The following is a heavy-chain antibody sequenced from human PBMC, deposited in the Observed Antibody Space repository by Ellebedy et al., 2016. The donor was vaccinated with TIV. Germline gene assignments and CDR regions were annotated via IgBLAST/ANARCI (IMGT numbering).Heavy chain of an antibody. Sequence: PGGSLRLSCVASGFTLGSHWMTWVRQAPGKGLEWVANIRQDGNEIYYLDSVKGRFTLSRDNAKNSLYLQMNSLRAEDTARYYCARDPNNDFLTGPYWFFDLWGRGTLVTVSS. CDR2: IRQDGNEI. D-gene: IGHD3-9*01. V-gene: IGHV3-7*01. J-gene: IGHJ2*01. CDR1: GFTLGSHW. CDR3: ARDPNNDFLTGPYWFFDL.